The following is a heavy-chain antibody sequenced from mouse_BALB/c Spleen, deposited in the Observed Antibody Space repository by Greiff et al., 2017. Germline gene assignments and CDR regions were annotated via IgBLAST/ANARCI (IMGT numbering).Heavy chain of an antibody. CDR1: GYTFTSYV. Sequence: VQLQQSGPELVKPGASVKMSCKASGYTFTSYVMHWVKQKPGQGLEWIGYINPYNDGTKYNEKFKGKATLTSYKSSSTAYMELSSLTSEDSAVYYCARSGHYGSSSFAYWGQGTLVTVSA. D-gene: IGHD1-1*01. CDR2: INPYNDGT. V-gene: IGHV1-14*01. CDR3: ARSGHYGSSSFAY. J-gene: IGHJ3*01.